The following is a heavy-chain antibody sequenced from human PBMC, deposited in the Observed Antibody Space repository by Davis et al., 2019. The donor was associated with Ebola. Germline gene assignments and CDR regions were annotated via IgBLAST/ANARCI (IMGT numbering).Heavy chain of an antibody. Sequence: HSQTLSLTCAISGDSVSSAGWNWIRQSPSRGLEWLGRTYYKSKWYNDYAVSVKGRITINVDTSKNQFSLQLTSVTPEDTALYYCARGWLRGGMDVWGEGTTVTV. CDR2: TYYKSKWYN. D-gene: IGHD5-18*01. CDR3: ARGWLRGGMDV. CDR1: GDSVSSAG. J-gene: IGHJ6*02. V-gene: IGHV6-1*01.